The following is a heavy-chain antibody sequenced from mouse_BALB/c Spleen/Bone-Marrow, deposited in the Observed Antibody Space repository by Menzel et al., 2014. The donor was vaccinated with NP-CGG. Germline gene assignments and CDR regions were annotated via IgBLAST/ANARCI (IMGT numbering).Heavy chain of an antibody. CDR2: INPDSSTV. V-gene: IGHV4-1*02. D-gene: IGHD1-2*01. CDR3: ARQGYYGYSDY. Sequence: EVQLVESGGGLVQPGGSMKLSCAASGFDFSRYWMRWVRQAPGKGLEWIGEINPDSSTVNYTPSLKDKFIISRDNAKDTLYLQMRKVRSEDTALYYCARQGYYGYSDYWGQGTTLTVSS. CDR1: GFDFSRYW. J-gene: IGHJ2*01.